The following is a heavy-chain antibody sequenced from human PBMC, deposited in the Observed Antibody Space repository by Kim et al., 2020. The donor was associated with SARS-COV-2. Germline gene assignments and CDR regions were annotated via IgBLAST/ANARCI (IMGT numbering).Heavy chain of an antibody. CDR1: GGSISSSSYY. D-gene: IGHD2-2*01. V-gene: IGHV4-39*01. J-gene: IGHJ5*02. CDR2: IYYSGST. CDR3: ARRVVVVPAARGDWFDP. Sequence: SETLSLTCTVSGGSISSSSYYWGWIRQPPGKGLEWIGSIYYSGSTYYNPSLKSRVTISVDTSKNQFSLKLSSVTAADTAVYYCARRVVVVPAARGDWFDP.